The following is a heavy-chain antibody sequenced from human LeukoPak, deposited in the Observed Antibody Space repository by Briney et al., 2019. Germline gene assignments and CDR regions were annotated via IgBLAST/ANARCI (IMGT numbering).Heavy chain of an antibody. Sequence: GGSLRLSCAASGFTFADYAMSWVRQAPGKGLEWVSGISGSGGSTYYADSVKGRFTVSRDNFKNMLFLQVNSLRAEDTAVYYCAKVSDYSYYYYMDVWGKGTTVTVSS. CDR2: ISGSGGST. CDR1: GFTFADYA. J-gene: IGHJ6*03. CDR3: AKVSDYSYYYYMDV. V-gene: IGHV3-23*01.